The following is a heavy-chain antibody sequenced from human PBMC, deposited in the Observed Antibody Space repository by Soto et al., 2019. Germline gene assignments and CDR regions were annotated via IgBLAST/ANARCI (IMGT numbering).Heavy chain of an antibody. Sequence: ASVKVSCKASGYTFTSYGISWVRQAPGQGLEWMGWISAYNGNTNYAQKLQGRVTMTTDTSTSTAYMELRSLRSDDTAVYYCARIVFRSGSYYRYGMDVWGQGTRVTVSS. J-gene: IGHJ6*02. V-gene: IGHV1-18*01. CDR1: GYTFTSYG. CDR2: ISAYNGNT. D-gene: IGHD1-26*01. CDR3: ARIVFRSGSYYRYGMDV.